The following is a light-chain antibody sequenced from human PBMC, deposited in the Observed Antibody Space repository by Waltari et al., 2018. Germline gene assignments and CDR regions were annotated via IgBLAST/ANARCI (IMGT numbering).Light chain of an antibody. Sequence: DIVMTQSPDSLAVSLGERATINCKSSQSVLSSSDNKNYLAWYQQKPGQPPKLFIYWSSTRESGVPDRFSGSGYGTDFALTISSLQAEDVAVYYCQHYYTSPPTFGGGTKVEIK. V-gene: IGKV4-1*01. J-gene: IGKJ4*01. CDR3: QHYYTSPPT. CDR1: QSVLSSSDNKNY. CDR2: WSS.